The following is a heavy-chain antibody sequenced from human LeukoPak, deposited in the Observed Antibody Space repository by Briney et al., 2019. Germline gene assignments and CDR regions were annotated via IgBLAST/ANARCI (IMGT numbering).Heavy chain of an antibody. CDR1: GYTFTSCY. CDR2: IDPSSGTT. Sequence: ASVKVSCKASGYTFTSCYMHWARQAPGQVLEWMGIIDPSSGTTSYAQKFQGRVTMTRDTSTSTVNMELSSLRSEDTAVYYCARDLGVGYSGYLLPDYWGQGTLVTVSS. V-gene: IGHV1-46*01. CDR3: ARDLGVGYSGYLLPDY. D-gene: IGHD3-3*01. J-gene: IGHJ4*02.